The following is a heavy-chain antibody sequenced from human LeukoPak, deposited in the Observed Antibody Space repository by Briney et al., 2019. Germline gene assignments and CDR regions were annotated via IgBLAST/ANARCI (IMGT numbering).Heavy chain of an antibody. CDR2: IYHSGST. V-gene: IGHV4-38-2*02. D-gene: IGHD5-18*01. Sequence: SETLSLTCTVSGYSISSGYYWGWIRQPPGKGLEWIGSIYHSGSTYYNPSLKSRVTISVDTSKNQFSLKLSSVTAADTAVYYCARRGVQLWLLRDNWFDPWGQGTLVTVSS. J-gene: IGHJ5*02. CDR3: ARRGVQLWLLRDNWFDP. CDR1: GYSISSGYY.